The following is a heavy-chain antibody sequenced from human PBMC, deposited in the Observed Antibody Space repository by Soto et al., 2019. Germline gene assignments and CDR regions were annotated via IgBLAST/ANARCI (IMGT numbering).Heavy chain of an antibody. D-gene: IGHD1-1*01. CDR2: ISNDGSSP. CDR3: AKYNPKNWNLRDLDI. CDR1: GFIFSNYW. V-gene: IGHV3-74*01. Sequence: PGGSLRLSCAASGFIFSNYWMHWVRQVPGKGLVWVSRISNDGSSPIYADSVKGRFTISRDNAKNTLFLQMNSLRAEDTAVYYCAKYNPKNWNLRDLDIWGKGTMVTVSS. J-gene: IGHJ3*02.